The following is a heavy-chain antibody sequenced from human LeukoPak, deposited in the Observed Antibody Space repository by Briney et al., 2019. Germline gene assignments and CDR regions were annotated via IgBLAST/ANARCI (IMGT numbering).Heavy chain of an antibody. CDR2: LSGSSSTI. V-gene: IGHV3-48*01. D-gene: IGHD6-6*01. Sequence: GGSLRLSCAASGFTFISYSMNWVRQAPGKGMEWISYLSGSSSTIYYADSVKGRFTISRDNAKNSLYLQMNSLRVEVTAVYYCARGSYNSSSRPHFDYWGQGTLVTVSS. CDR1: GFTFISYS. J-gene: IGHJ4*02. CDR3: ARGSYNSSSRPHFDY.